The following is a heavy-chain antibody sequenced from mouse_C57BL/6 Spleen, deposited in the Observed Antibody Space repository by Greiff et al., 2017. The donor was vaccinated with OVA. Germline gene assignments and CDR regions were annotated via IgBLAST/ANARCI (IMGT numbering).Heavy chain of an antibody. D-gene: IGHD2-4*01. J-gene: IGHJ3*01. CDR3: GRCLYDYAGGFAY. V-gene: IGHV2-2*01. Sequence: QVQLQQSGPGLVQPSQSLSITCTVSGFSLTSYGVHWVRQSPGKGLEWLGVIWSGGSTDYNAAFISRLSIIKDNPKSQVFFKMNSLQADDTAIYYYGRCLYDYAGGFAYWGKGTLVTVSA. CDR1: GFSLTSYG. CDR2: IWSGGST.